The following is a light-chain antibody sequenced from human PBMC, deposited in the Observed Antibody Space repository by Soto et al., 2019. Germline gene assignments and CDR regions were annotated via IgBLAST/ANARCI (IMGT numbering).Light chain of an antibody. Sequence: QSVLTQPPSVSAAPGQKGTISCSGSSSNIGNNYVSWYQQLPGTAPKLLIYENNKRPSGIPDRFSGSKSGTSATLGITGLQTGDEADYYCGTWDSSLSLYVFGTGTKLTVL. J-gene: IGLJ1*01. CDR2: ENN. CDR1: SSNIGNNY. V-gene: IGLV1-51*02. CDR3: GTWDSSLSLYV.